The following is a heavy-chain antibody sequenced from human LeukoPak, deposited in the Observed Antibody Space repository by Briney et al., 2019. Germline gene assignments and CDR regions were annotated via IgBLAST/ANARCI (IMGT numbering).Heavy chain of an antibody. Sequence: GGSLRLSCVASGFTFSTYWMNWVRQAPGKGLEWVANVKQDGSEKYYVDSVKGRFTISRDNAKNSLYLQMDSLRAEDTAVYYCARIYFGAGSYRYWGQGTLVTVSS. D-gene: IGHD3-10*01. CDR3: ARIYFGAGSYRY. V-gene: IGHV3-7*01. J-gene: IGHJ4*02. CDR1: GFTFSTYW. CDR2: VKQDGSEK.